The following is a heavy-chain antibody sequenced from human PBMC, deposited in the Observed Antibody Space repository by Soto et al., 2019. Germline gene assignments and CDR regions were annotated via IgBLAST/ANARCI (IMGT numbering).Heavy chain of an antibody. CDR2: VDYSGST. D-gene: IGHD6-6*01. J-gene: IGHJ4*02. CDR3: ARRRSSSSFVDY. CDR1: GGSISINSHY. V-gene: IGHV4-39*01. Sequence: QLHLQESGPGLVEPSETLSLTCTVSGGSISINSHYWGWVRQPPGKGLEWLGSVDYSGSTYYTPSLKSRVTISIDTSKNQFSLKLSSVTAADTAVYYCARRRSSSSFVDYWGQGPLVTVSS.